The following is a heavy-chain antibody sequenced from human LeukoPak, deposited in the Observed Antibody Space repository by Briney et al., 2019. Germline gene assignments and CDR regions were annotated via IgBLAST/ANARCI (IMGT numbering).Heavy chain of an antibody. V-gene: IGHV1-18*01. J-gene: IGHJ4*02. CDR1: GYTFTYFG. CDR2: ISAYNGNT. CDR3: AVDPGIAAAGTGDYYFDY. D-gene: IGHD6-13*01. Sequence: ASVKVSCKTSGYTFTYFGITWVRQAPGQGLEWMGWISAYNGNTNYAQKLQGRVTMTTDTSTSTAYMELRSLRSDDTAVYYCAVDPGIAAAGTGDYYFDYWGQGTLVTVSS.